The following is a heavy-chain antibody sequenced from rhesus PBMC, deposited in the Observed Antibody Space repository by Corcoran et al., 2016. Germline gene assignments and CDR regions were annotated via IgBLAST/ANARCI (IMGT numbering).Heavy chain of an antibody. V-gene: IGHV4-169*01. Sequence: QLQLQESGPGLVKPSETLSVTCAVSGGSISSSYWSWIRQAPGKGLEWIGYIYGSGSSPNSNPSLKSRVTLSVDTSKNQLSLKLSSVTTADTAVYYCARGEAGTIGNAFDFWGQGLRVTVSS. CDR3: ARGEAGTIGNAFDF. CDR2: IYGSGSSP. D-gene: IGHD1-1*01. CDR1: GGSISSSY. J-gene: IGHJ3*01.